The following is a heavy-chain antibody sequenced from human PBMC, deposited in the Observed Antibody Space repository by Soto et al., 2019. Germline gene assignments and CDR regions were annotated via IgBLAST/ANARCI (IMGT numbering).Heavy chain of an antibody. D-gene: IGHD1-20*01. CDR3: ARSIRGPRWF. Sequence: SGPTLVNPTETLTLTCTVSGSSLTSTGMCVSWIRQSPGKALEWLALIERDDDDKYYSTSLKTRLTISKDTRKNQVVLTMANMEPADTATYYCARSIRGPRWF. V-gene: IGHV2-70*13. J-gene: IGHJ5*01. CDR2: IERDDDDK. CDR1: GSSLTSTGMC.